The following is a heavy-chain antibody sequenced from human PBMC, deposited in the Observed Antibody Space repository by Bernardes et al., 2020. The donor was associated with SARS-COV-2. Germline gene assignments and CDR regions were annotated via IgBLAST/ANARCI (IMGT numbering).Heavy chain of an antibody. D-gene: IGHD3-22*01. V-gene: IGHV3-53*01. J-gene: IGHJ3*02. CDR3: ARDYGSGYYPDAFDI. CDR1: GFTVSSNY. CDR2: IYSGGST. Sequence: GGSLRLSCAASGFTVSSNYMSWVRQAPGKGLEWVSVIYSGGSTYYADSVKGRFTISRDNSKNTLYLQMNSLRAEDTAVYYCARDYGSGYYPDAFDIWGQGTMVTVSS.